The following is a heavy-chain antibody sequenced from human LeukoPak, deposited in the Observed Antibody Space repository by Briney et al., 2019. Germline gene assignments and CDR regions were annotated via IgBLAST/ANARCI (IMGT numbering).Heavy chain of an antibody. D-gene: IGHD3-10*01. Sequence: PSETLSLTCTVSGGSVSSGSYHWSWIRQPPGKGLEWIGYIYYSGGTNYNPSLKSRVTISVDTSKNQFSLKLSSVTAADTAVYYCASTLWFGELGWFDPWGQGTLVTVSS. CDR3: ASTLWFGELGWFDP. CDR1: GGSVSSGSYH. V-gene: IGHV4-61*01. CDR2: IYYSGGT. J-gene: IGHJ5*02.